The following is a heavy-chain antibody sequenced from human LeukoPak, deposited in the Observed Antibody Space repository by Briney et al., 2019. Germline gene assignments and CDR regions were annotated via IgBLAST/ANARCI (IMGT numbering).Heavy chain of an antibody. CDR1: GYTFTSYY. J-gene: IGHJ4*02. V-gene: IGHV1-46*01. D-gene: IGHD1-26*01. CDR2: INPSGGST. CDR3: ARDRGIVGTTPVYYFDY. Sequence: ASVKVSCKASGYTFTSYYMHWVRQAPGQGLEWMGIINPSGGSTSYAQKFQGRVTMTRDMSTSTVYMELSSLRSEDTAVYYCARDRGIVGTTPVYYFDYWGQGTLVTVSS.